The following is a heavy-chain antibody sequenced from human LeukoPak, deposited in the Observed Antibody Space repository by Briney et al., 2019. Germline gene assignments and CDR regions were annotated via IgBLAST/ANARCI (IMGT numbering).Heavy chain of an antibody. J-gene: IGHJ4*02. CDR2: IYPGNADA. CDR1: GYTFTNYW. V-gene: IGHV5-51*01. D-gene: IGHD3-22*01. Sequence: GESLKISCKGSGYTFTNYWIGWVRQMPGKGLDWMGIIYPGNADATYSPSFQGQVTISADKSTTTVYLQWSSLKASDTAMYYCARQGSYDNSGYSFDYWGQGTLVTVSS. CDR3: ARQGSYDNSGYSFDY.